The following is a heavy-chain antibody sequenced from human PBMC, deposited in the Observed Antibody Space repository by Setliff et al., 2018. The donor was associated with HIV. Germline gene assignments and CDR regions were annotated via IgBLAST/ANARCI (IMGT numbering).Heavy chain of an antibody. CDR3: ARDDHYYDSGSLYSDWYFDL. V-gene: IGHV1-69*13. J-gene: IGHJ2*01. D-gene: IGHD3-10*01. Sequence: SVKVSCKAAGGTFSGHAINWVRQAPGQGVEWMGEIIPLFGTAHYAQRFQGRLTITADDSTSTADMELSSLRSEDTAVYYCARDDHYYDSGSLYSDWYFDLWGRGTLVTVS. CDR1: GGTFSGHA. CDR2: IIPLFGTA.